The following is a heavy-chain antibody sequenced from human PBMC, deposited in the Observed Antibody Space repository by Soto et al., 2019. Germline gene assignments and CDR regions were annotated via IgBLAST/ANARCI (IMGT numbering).Heavy chain of an antibody. CDR3: ARGDIVVVPTAMLWWFDP. J-gene: IGHJ5*02. Sequence: SETLSLTCAVYGGSFSGYYWSWIRQPPGKGLERIGEINHSGSTNYNPSLKSRVTISVDTSKNHFSLKLSSVTAADTAVFYCARGDIVVVPTAMLWWFDPWGQGTLVTVSS. D-gene: IGHD2-2*01. CDR1: GGSFSGYY. CDR2: INHSGST. V-gene: IGHV4-34*01.